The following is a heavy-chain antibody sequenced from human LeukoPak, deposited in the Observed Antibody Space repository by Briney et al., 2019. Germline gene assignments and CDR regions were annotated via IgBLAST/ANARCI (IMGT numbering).Heavy chain of an antibody. Sequence: PGRSLRLSCAASGFTFSSYGMHWVRQVPGKGLEWVAVISYDGSNKYYADSVKGRFTISRDDSENTLYLQMNSLRAEDTAVYYCARSVGGGVTGTGDWFDPWGQGTLVTVSS. J-gene: IGHJ5*02. V-gene: IGHV3-30*03. CDR1: GFTFSSYG. CDR3: ARSVGGGVTGTGDWFDP. CDR2: ISYDGSNK. D-gene: IGHD6-19*01.